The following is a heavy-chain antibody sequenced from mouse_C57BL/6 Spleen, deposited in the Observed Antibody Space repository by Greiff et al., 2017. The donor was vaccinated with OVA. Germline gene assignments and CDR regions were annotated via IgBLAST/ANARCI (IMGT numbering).Heavy chain of an antibody. V-gene: IGHV1-80*01. J-gene: IGHJ4*01. D-gene: IGHD2-3*01. Sequence: HVQLQPSWAELVQPGASVKISCKASGYAFSSYWLNWVKQRPGKGLEWIGQIYPGDGDTNYNGKFKGKATLTADKSSSTAYMQLSSLTSEDSAVYFCARWGYDYAMDYWGQGTSVTVSS. CDR3: ARWGYDYAMDY. CDR2: IYPGDGDT. CDR1: GYAFSSYW.